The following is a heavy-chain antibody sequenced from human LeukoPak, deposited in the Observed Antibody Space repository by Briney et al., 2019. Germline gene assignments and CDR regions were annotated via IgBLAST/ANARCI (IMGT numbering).Heavy chain of an antibody. J-gene: IGHJ4*02. CDR3: ATEDFWSGYGDN. CDR1: GYTFTGYY. V-gene: IGHV1-2*02. Sequence: ASVKVFCKASGYTFTGYYMHWVRQAPGQGLEWMGWINPNSGGTNYAQKFQGRVTMTRDTAISTAYMELSRLRSDDTAVYYCATEDFWSGYGDNWGQGPLVTVSS. CDR2: INPNSGGT. D-gene: IGHD3-3*01.